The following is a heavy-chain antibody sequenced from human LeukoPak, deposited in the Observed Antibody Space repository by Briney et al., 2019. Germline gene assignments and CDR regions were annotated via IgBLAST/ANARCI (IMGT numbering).Heavy chain of an antibody. V-gene: IGHV1-24*01. CDR3: TGPLIAARPNDAFDI. CDR2: FDPEDGET. D-gene: IGHD6-6*01. J-gene: IGHJ3*02. Sequence: ASVKVSCKVSGYTLTELSMHWVRQAPGKGLEWMGGFDPEDGETIYAQKFQGRVTMTEDTSTDTAYMELSSLRSEDTAVYYCTGPLIAARPNDAFDIWGQGTMVTVSS. CDR1: GYTLTELS.